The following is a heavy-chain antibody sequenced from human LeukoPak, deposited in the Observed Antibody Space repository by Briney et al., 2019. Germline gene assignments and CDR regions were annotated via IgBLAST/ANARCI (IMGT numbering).Heavy chain of an antibody. CDR3: ARRTFPNDAFDV. CDR1: GFTFSSYA. V-gene: IGHV3-21*01. D-gene: IGHD1-7*01. Sequence: GGSLILSCAASGFTFSSYAMSWVRQTPGKGLEWVSAISGSGSDIYYADSVKGRFTISRDNPKRSLYLQMNSLRAEDTAVYYCARRTFPNDAFDVWGQGTVVTVSS. J-gene: IGHJ3*01. CDR2: ISGSGSDI.